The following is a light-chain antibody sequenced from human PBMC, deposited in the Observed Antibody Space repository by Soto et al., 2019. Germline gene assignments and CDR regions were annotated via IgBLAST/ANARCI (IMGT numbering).Light chain of an antibody. CDR2: YDD. J-gene: IGLJ2*01. CDR1: SSNIGNND. V-gene: IGLV1-36*01. Sequence: QSALTQPPSVSEAPRQRVTISCSGSSSNIGNNDVNWYQQLPGKAPHLLIYYDDLLPSGVSDRFSCSKSGTSASLAMSGLQSEDEADYDYAAWDDRLNVVVFGGGTKVTVL. CDR3: AAWDDRLNVVV.